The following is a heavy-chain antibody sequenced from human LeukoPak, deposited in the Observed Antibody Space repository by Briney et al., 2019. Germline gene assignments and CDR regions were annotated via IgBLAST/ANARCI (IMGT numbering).Heavy chain of an antibody. CDR1: GGSFSGYY. D-gene: IGHD6-19*01. CDR2: INHSGST. CDR3: AREMGSGSEFDY. V-gene: IGHV4-34*01. Sequence: SETLSLTSAVYGGSFSGYYWSWIRQPPGKGLEWIGEINHSGSTNYNPSLKSRVTISVDTSKNQFSLKLSSVTAADTAVYYCAREMGSGSEFDYWGQGTLVTVSS. J-gene: IGHJ4*02.